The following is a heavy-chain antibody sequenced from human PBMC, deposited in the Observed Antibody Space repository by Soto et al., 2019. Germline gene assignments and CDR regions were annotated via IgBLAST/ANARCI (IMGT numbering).Heavy chain of an antibody. CDR2: IYHSGST. V-gene: IGHV4-4*02. D-gene: IGHD5-12*01. Sequence: SETLSLTCAFYGFSISSNELWSWVRPPPGKGLEWIGEIYHSGSTNYNPSLKSRVTISVDTSKNQFSLKLSSVTAADTAVYYCARGWRMATITNYYYYGMDVWGQGTTVTVSS. CDR1: GFSISSNEL. J-gene: IGHJ6*02. CDR3: ARGWRMATITNYYYYGMDV.